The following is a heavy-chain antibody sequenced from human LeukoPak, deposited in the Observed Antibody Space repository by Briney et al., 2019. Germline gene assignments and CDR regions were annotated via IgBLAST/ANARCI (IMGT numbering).Heavy chain of an antibody. D-gene: IGHD4-17*01. CDR2: IYYSGST. CDR1: GGSISSYY. V-gene: IGHV4-59*01. J-gene: IGHJ4*02. Sequence: SETLSLTCTVSGGSISSYYWSWIRQPPGKGLEWIGNIYYSGSTNYNPSLKSRVTISVDTSKNQFSLKLSSVTAADTAVYYCARAYGDYRNIDYWGQGTLVTVSS. CDR3: ARAYGDYRNIDY.